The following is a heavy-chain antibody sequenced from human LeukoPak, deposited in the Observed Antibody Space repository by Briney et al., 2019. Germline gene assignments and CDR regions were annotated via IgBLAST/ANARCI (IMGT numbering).Heavy chain of an antibody. Sequence: ASVKVSCKASGYTFTSYDINWVRQATGQGLEWMGWMNPNSGSTGYAQKFQGRVTITRNTSISTAYMELSSLGSEDTAVYYCARGTRVYYYYYMDVWGKGTTVTVSS. V-gene: IGHV1-8*03. D-gene: IGHD6-13*01. CDR1: GYTFTSYD. CDR2: MNPNSGST. J-gene: IGHJ6*03. CDR3: ARGTRVYYYYYMDV.